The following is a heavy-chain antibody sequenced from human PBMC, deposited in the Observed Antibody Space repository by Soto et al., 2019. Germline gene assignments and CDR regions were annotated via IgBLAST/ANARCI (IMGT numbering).Heavy chain of an antibody. CDR2: ISYDGSNK. D-gene: IGHD3-22*01. Sequence: QVQLVESGGGVVQPGRSLRLSCAASGFTFSSYAMHWVRQAPGKGLEWVAVISYDGSNKYYADSVKGRFTISRDNSKNTLYLQMNSLRAEDTAVYYCARDDSSGYYYAPPDYWGQGTLVTVSS. V-gene: IGHV3-30-3*01. CDR3: ARDDSSGYYYAPPDY. CDR1: GFTFSSYA. J-gene: IGHJ4*02.